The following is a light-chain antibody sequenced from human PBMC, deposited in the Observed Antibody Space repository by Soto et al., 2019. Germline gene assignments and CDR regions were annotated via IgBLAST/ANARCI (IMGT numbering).Light chain of an antibody. Sequence: QSALTQPASVSGSPGQSITISCTGTSSDIGGYNYVSWYQQHPGKAPKLVIYEVSNRPSGVSNRFSGSKSGNTASLTISGLQAEDEADYYCSSYTTSSTLVFXAGTKVTVL. J-gene: IGLJ1*01. CDR1: SSDIGGYNY. CDR3: SSYTTSSTLV. V-gene: IGLV2-14*01. CDR2: EVS.